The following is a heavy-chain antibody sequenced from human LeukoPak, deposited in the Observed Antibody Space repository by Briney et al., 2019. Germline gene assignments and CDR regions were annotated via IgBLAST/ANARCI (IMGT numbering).Heavy chain of an antibody. D-gene: IGHD3-3*01. CDR2: IYYSGST. CDR3: ARDSGVLRFFKGRGGYSDY. CDR1: GGSISSSSYY. Sequence: RSSETLSLTCTVSGGSISSSSYYWGWIRQPPGKGLEWIGSIYYSGSTYYNPSLKSRVTISVDTSKNQFSLKLSSVTAADTAVYYCARDSGVLRFFKGRGGYSDYWGQGTLVTVSS. V-gene: IGHV4-39*07. J-gene: IGHJ4*02.